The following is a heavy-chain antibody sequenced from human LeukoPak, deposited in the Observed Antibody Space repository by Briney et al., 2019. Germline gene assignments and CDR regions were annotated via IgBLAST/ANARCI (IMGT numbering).Heavy chain of an antibody. CDR2: IYTSGST. V-gene: IGHV4-4*07. J-gene: IGHJ6*03. CDR1: GGSISSYY. CDR3: ARQAGNFHYYYYMDV. Sequence: PSETLSLTCTVSGGSISSYYWSWIRQPAGKGLEWIGRIYTSGSTNYNPSLKSRVTMSVDTSKNQFSLKLSSVTAADTAVYYCARQAGNFHYYYYMDVWGKGTTVTVSS. D-gene: IGHD1-14*01.